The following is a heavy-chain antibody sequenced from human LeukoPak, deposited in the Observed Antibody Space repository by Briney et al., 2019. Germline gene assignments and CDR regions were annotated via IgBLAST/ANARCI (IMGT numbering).Heavy chain of an antibody. J-gene: IGHJ6*03. Sequence: GGSLRLSCAASGFTFSSYGMHWVRQAPGKGLEWVAFIRYDGSNKYYADSVKGRFTISRDNSKNTLYLQMNSLRAEDTAVYYCAKDLMKGAGTTYYYMDVWGKGTTVTVSS. V-gene: IGHV3-30*02. CDR1: GFTFSSYG. D-gene: IGHD1-7*01. CDR3: AKDLMKGAGTTYYYMDV. CDR2: IRYDGSNK.